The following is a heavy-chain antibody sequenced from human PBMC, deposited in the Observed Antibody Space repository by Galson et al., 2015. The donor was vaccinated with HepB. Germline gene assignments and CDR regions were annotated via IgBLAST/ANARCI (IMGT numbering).Heavy chain of an antibody. CDR1: GYTFPNYG. V-gene: IGHV1-18*04. J-gene: IGHJ3*02. Sequence: SVKVSCKASGYTFPNYGIHWVRQAPGQGLERMGWVSPYDGNTKYAQKLQGRVTMTADTSTSTAYMELRSLRSDDTAVYYCATSITMIPLDIWGQGTMVTVSS. CDR3: ATSITMIPLDI. D-gene: IGHD3-22*01. CDR2: VSPYDGNT.